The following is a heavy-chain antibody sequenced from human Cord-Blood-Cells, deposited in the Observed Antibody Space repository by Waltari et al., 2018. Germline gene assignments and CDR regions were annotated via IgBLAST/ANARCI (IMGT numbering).Heavy chain of an antibody. V-gene: IGHV3-30*18. CDR2: ITNDGSNK. D-gene: IGHD1-7*01. Sequence: QVQLVESGGGVVQPGRSLRLSCAASGFTFSSYGMHWVRQAPGSGLECVAVITNDGSNKDYADSVKGRFTISRDNSKNTLYLQMNSLRAEDTAVYYCAKLSFLELRAFDIWGQGTMVTVSS. CDR3: AKLSFLELRAFDI. CDR1: GFTFSSYG. J-gene: IGHJ3*02.